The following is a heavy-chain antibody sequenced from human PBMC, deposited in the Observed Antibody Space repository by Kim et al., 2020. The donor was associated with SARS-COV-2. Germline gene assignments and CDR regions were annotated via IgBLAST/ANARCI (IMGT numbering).Heavy chain of an antibody. V-gene: IGHV3-11*05. CDR2: ISSSSSYT. Sequence: GGSLRLSCAASGFTFSDYYMSWIRQAPGKGLEWVSYISSSSSYTNYADSVKGRFTISRDNAKNSLYLQMNSLRAEDTAVYYCARDRNDSSGYYPPFDYWGQGTLVTVSS. D-gene: IGHD3-22*01. CDR1: GFTFSDYY. CDR3: ARDRNDSSGYYPPFDY. J-gene: IGHJ4*02.